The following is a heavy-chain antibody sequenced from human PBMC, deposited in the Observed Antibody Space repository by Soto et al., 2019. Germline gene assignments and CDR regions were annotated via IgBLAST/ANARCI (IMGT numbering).Heavy chain of an antibody. D-gene: IGHD2-2*01. Sequence: TFRIYAMHWVRQAPGKGLEWVALISHDGSKTYYADSLKGRFTISRDNSKNTLYLQMNNLRAEDTAVYYCAKDNCISTSCYRLYNWFDPWGQGTLVTVSS. CDR2: ISHDGSKT. V-gene: IGHV3-30*18. J-gene: IGHJ5*02. CDR3: AKDNCISTSCYRLYNWFDP. CDR1: TFRIYA.